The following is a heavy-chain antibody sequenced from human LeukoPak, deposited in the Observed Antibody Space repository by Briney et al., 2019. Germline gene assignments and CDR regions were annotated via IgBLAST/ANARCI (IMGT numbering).Heavy chain of an antibody. J-gene: IGHJ3*02. Sequence: SETLSLTCAVSGGSISSSNWGSWVRQPPGKGLEWIGEIYHSGSTNYNPSLKSRATISVGKSKNQFSLKLSSVTAADTAVYYCARKPDAFDIWGQGTMVTVSS. CDR1: GGSISSSNW. CDR3: ARKPDAFDI. CDR2: IYHSGST. V-gene: IGHV4-4*02.